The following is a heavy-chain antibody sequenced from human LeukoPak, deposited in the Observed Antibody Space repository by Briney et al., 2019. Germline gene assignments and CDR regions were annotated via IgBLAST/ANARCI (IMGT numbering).Heavy chain of an antibody. CDR3: AREKKVLRFLEWLFCFDY. V-gene: IGHV4-59*11. CDR1: GGSISSHY. Sequence: SETLSLTCTVSGGSISSHYWNWVRQPPGKGLEWIGYIYYSGSTKYNPSLKSRVTLSVDTSKNQFSLKLSSVTAADTAVYYCAREKKVLRFLEWLFCFDYWGQGTLVTVSS. D-gene: IGHD3-3*01. CDR2: IYYSGST. J-gene: IGHJ4*02.